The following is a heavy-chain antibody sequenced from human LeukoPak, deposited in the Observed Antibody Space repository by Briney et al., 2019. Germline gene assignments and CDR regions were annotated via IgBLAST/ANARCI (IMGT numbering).Heavy chain of an antibody. V-gene: IGHV3-48*03. CDR3: ARGAQWYYDSSGYYYAGHYFDY. J-gene: IGHJ4*02. D-gene: IGHD3-22*01. CDR1: GVTFSSYE. Sequence: GGSLRLSCAASGVTFSSYEMNWVRQAPGKGLEWVSYISSSGSTIYYADSVKGRFTISRDNAKNSLYLQMNSLRAEDTSVYYCARGAQWYYDSSGYYYAGHYFDYWGQGTLVTVSS. CDR2: ISSSGSTI.